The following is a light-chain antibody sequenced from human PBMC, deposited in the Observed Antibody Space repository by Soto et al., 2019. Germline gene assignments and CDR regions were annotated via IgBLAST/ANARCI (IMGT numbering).Light chain of an antibody. Sequence: EIVMTQSPATLSVSPGERATLSCGASQSVSSNLAWYQQKPGQAPRLLIYGASIRATGIPARFSGSGSGTEFTLTISSLQSEDFAVYYCQQYNNWPPLTFGGGNMVDIK. CDR3: QQYNNWPPLT. CDR2: GAS. CDR1: QSVSSN. J-gene: IGKJ4*01. V-gene: IGKV3D-15*01.